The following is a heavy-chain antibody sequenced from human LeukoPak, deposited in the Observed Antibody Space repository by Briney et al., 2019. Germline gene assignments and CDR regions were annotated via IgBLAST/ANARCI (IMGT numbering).Heavy chain of an antibody. CDR2: ISGSGGST. CDR3: ARALWFGEFLFDY. V-gene: IGHV3-23*01. J-gene: IGHJ4*02. Sequence: GGSLRLSCAASGFTVSNNYMSWVRQAPGKGLEWVSGISGSGGSTYYADFVKGRFTISRDNSKNTLYLQMNSLRAEDTAVYYCARALWFGEFLFDYWGQGTLVTVSS. CDR1: GFTVSNNY. D-gene: IGHD3-10*01.